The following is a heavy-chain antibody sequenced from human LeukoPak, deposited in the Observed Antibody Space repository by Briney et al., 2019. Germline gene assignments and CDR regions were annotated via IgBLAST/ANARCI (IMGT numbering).Heavy chain of an antibody. CDR1: GFTFSTYA. J-gene: IGHJ4*02. D-gene: IGHD2-2*02. CDR2: ISYDDGSNK. Sequence: GRSLRLSCAASGFTFSTYALHWVRQAPGKGLEWVAVISYDDGSNKNYADSVKGRFTISRDNSKNTLYLQMNSLRTEDTAVYYCARESGGNTPYYFDYWGQGTLVTVSS. V-gene: IGHV3-30*04. CDR3: ARESGGNTPYYFDY.